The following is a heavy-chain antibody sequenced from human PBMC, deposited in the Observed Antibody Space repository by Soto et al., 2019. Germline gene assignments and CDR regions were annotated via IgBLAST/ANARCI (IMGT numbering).Heavy chain of an antibody. D-gene: IGHD5-18*01. Sequence: EVQLVESGGGLVKPGGSLRLSCAASGFTFSDHSMNWVRQAPGKGFEWVSSISTTGRYIYYSDSMAGRFTISRDNAKNSLYLQINSLRGDDTAIYYCAVGTDTAMEQGADYWGQGTLVTVSS. CDR2: ISTTGRYI. CDR3: AVGTDTAMEQGADY. J-gene: IGHJ4*02. CDR1: GFTFSDHS. V-gene: IGHV3-21*01.